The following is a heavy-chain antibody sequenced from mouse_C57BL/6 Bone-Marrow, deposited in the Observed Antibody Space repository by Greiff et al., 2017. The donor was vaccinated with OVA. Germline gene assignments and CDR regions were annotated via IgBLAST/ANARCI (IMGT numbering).Heavy chain of an antibody. D-gene: IGHD3-2*02. V-gene: IGHV5-2*03. CDR2: INSDGGST. CDR1: EYEFPSHD. CDR3: ARQLRVRLAWFAY. Sequence: EVKLVESGGGLVQPGESLKLSCESNEYEFPSHDMSWVRKTPEKRLELVAAINSDGGSTYYPDTMERRFILSRDNTKKTLYLQMSSLRSEDTASYYCARQLRVRLAWFAYWGQGTLVTVSA. J-gene: IGHJ3*01.